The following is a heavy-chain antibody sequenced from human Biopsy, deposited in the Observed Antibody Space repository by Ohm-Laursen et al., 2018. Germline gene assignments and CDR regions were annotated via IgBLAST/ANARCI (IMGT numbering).Heavy chain of an antibody. CDR2: ITNTGRTV. Sequence: SLRLSCAASGFTFSDYYMNWIRHAPGQGPEWVSFITNTGRTVYADSVKGRFTISRDNADNSLHLQMKSLRAEDTAVYYCARELGNGMDVWGQGTPVTVSS. V-gene: IGHV3-11*01. CDR1: GFTFSDYY. J-gene: IGHJ6*02. CDR3: ARELGNGMDV.